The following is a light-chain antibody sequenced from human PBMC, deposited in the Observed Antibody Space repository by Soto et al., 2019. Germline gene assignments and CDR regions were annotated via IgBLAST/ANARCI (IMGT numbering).Light chain of an antibody. V-gene: IGLV1-47*02. CDR2: SNN. Sequence: QSVLTQPPSTSGTPGQRVTISCSGDCSNIAKNYVYWYQQVPGTAPKLLIYSNNQRPSGVPDRFSGSKSGTSASLAISGLRSEDEADYYCAAWDDSLSGFYVFGTGTKVTVL. CDR1: CSNIAKNY. J-gene: IGLJ1*01. CDR3: AAWDDSLSGFYV.